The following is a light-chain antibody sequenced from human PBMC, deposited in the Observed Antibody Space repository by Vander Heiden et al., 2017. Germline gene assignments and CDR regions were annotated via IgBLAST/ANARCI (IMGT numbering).Light chain of an antibody. CDR1: QSVNNY. CDR2: DAS. J-gene: IGKJ5*01. Sequence: EIVLTQSPATLSLSPGERATLSCRASQSVNNYLGWYQQKPGQAPRLLIYDASNRATGIPARFSGSGYGTDFTLTISSLEPEDLAVYYCQQHSSWPPDTFGRGTLLEIK. V-gene: IGKV3-11*01. CDR3: QQHSSWPPDT.